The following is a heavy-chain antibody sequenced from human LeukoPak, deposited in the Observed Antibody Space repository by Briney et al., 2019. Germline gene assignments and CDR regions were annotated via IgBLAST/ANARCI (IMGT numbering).Heavy chain of an antibody. CDR1: GFTFSSYE. D-gene: IGHD3-22*01. Sequence: PGGSLRLSCAASGFTFSSYEMNWVRQAPGEGLEWVSYISSSGSTIYYADSVKGRFTISRDNAKNSLYLQMNSLRAEDTAVYYCAMWGDYYDSSGHYYFDYWGQGTLVTVSS. V-gene: IGHV3-48*03. CDR3: AMWGDYYDSSGHYYFDY. CDR2: ISSSGSTI. J-gene: IGHJ4*02.